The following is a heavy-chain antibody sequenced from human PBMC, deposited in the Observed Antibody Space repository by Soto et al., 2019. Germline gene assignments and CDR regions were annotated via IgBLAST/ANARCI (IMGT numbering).Heavy chain of an antibody. V-gene: IGHV5-10-1*04. D-gene: IGHD2-15*01. CDR1: GYSFTSYW. J-gene: IGHJ4*02. CDR3: ARRGYCSGGSCYSGWDYFDY. Sequence: GESLKISCKGSGYSFTSYWISWVRQMPGKGLEWMGRIDPSDSHTKYSPSLQGQVTISADKSISTAYLQWSSLKASDTAMYYCARRGYCSGGSCYSGWDYFDYWGQGTLVTVSS. CDR2: IDPSDSHT.